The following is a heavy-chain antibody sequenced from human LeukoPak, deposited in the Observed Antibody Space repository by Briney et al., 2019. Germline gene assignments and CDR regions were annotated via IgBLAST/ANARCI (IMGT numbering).Heavy chain of an antibody. CDR1: GFTFSSYA. CDR3: AKEYGSGSYQGAFDY. Sequence: GGSLRLSCAASGFTFSSYAMSWVRQAPGKGLEWVSAISGSGGSTYYADSVKGRFTISSDNSKNTLYLQMNSLRAEDTAVYYCAKEYGSGSYQGAFDYWGQGTLVTVSS. CDR2: ISGSGGST. D-gene: IGHD3-10*01. V-gene: IGHV3-23*01. J-gene: IGHJ4*02.